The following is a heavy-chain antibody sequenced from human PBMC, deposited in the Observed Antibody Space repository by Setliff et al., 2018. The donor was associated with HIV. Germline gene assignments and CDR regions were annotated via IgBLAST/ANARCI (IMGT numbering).Heavy chain of an antibody. CDR2: ISGSGDTT. V-gene: IGHV3-23*01. CDR3: AKDYSSGWFDY. D-gene: IGHD6-19*01. Sequence: GGSLRLSCAASGFTFSNYAMTWVRQAPGKGLEWVSGISGSGDTTNYADSVKGRFTISRDNSKNTLFLQMNSLRAEDTAVYYCAKDYSSGWFDYWGQGTLVTVSS. CDR1: GFTFSNYA. J-gene: IGHJ4*02.